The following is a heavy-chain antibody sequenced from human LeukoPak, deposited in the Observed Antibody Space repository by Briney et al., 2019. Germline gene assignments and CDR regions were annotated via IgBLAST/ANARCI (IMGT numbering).Heavy chain of an antibody. CDR2: IKQDGSEK. CDR1: RFTFSGYW. Sequence: GGSLRLSCAASRFTFSGYWMSWVRQAPGKGQEWVANIKQDGSEKYYVDSVKGRFTISRDNAKNSLYLQMSSLRTEDTAVYYCASLIQLSNFDYWGQGTLVTVSS. CDR3: ASLIQLSNFDY. J-gene: IGHJ4*02. D-gene: IGHD3-16*02. V-gene: IGHV3-7*01.